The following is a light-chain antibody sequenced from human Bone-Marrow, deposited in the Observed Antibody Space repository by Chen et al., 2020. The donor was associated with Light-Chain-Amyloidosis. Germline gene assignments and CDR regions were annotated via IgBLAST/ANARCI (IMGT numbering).Light chain of an antibody. CDR2: RDT. CDR1: DLPNKY. J-gene: IGLJ2*01. CDR3: QSADSSGTYEVI. Sequence: SYELTQPPSVSVSPGQTDRITCSGDDLPNKYAYWYPQKPGQAPVLVIHRDTERPSGISERFSGSSSGTTATLTISGVQAEDEADYHCQSADSSGTYEVIFGGGTKLTVL. V-gene: IGLV3-25*03.